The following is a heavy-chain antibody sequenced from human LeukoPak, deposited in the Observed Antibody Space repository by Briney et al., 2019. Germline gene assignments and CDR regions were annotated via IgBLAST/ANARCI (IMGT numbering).Heavy chain of an antibody. Sequence: GGSLRLSCAASGFTFSSYAMSWVRQAPGKGLEWVSAISGSGGSTYYADSVKGRFTISRDNSKDTLYLQMNSLRAEDTAVYYCAKDLLAAAGPYYFDYWGQGTLVTVSS. CDR1: GFTFSSYA. V-gene: IGHV3-23*01. CDR2: ISGSGGST. CDR3: AKDLLAAAGPYYFDY. J-gene: IGHJ4*02. D-gene: IGHD6-13*01.